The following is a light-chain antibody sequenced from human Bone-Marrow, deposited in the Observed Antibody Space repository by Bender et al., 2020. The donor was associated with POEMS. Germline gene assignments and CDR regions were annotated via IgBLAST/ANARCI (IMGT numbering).Light chain of an antibody. CDR1: SSNIARNS. CDR3: CSYADSSTLV. Sequence: QSVLTQPPSASGTPGQKVTISCSGSSSNIARNSVYWYQHLPGTAPTLLIYRNNQRPSGISNRFSGSKSGNTASLTISGLQAEDEADYYCCSYADSSTLVLGTGTKVTVL. J-gene: IGLJ1*01. V-gene: IGLV1-44*01. CDR2: RNN.